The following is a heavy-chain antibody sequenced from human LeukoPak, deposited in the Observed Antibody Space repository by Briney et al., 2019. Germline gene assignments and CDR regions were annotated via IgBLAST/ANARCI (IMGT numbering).Heavy chain of an antibody. J-gene: IGHJ5*02. D-gene: IGHD6-6*01. CDR3: ARNTSSSLWFDP. V-gene: IGHV4-61*01. CDR2: VYYIGTT. CDR1: GGSVKSPTSY. Sequence: SSETLSLTCTVSGGSVKSPTSYWSWIRQPPGKGLEWLGNVYYIGTTSYNSSLKSRVSISIDTSKDQFSLEVDSVTAEDTAVYYCARNTSSSLWFDPWGQGTLVTVSS.